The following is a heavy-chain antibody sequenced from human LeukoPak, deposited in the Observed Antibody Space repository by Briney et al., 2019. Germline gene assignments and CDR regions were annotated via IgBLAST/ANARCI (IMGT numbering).Heavy chain of an antibody. D-gene: IGHD3-22*01. CDR3: ARFYDSSGYYHDY. Sequence: SQTLSLTCTVSGGSISSGGYYWSWIRQHPGKGLEWIGYIYYSGSTYYNPSLKSRVTISVNTSKNQFSLKLSSVTAADTAVYYCARFYDSSGYYHDYWGQGTLVTVSS. J-gene: IGHJ4*02. CDR1: GGSISSGGYY. CDR2: IYYSGST. V-gene: IGHV4-31*03.